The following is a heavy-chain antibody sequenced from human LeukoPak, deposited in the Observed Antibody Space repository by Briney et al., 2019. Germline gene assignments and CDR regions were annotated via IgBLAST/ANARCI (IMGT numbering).Heavy chain of an antibody. V-gene: IGHV1-69*05. CDR1: GGTFSSYA. J-gene: IGHJ4*02. Sequence: ASVKVSCKASGGTFSSYAISWVRQAPGQGLEWMGGIIPIFGTANYAQKFQGRVTITTDESTSTAYMELSSLRSEDTAVYYCARDSSGYYYFDYWGQGTLVTVSS. CDR2: IIPIFGTA. D-gene: IGHD3-22*01. CDR3: ARDSSGYYYFDY.